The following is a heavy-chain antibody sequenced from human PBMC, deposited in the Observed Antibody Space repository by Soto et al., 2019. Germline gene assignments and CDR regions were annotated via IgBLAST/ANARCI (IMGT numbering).Heavy chain of an antibody. J-gene: IGHJ5*02. CDR2: IYHSGST. Sequence: QLQLQESGSGLVKPSQTLSLTCAVSGGSISSGGYSWSWIRQPPGKGLEWIGYIYHSGSTYHNPSLKSRVAIPVGRSKNQLYLKLSSVTAADTAVYYCARGREDLVRGWFDPWGQGTLVTVSS. CDR3: ARGREDLVRGWFDP. D-gene: IGHD2-2*01. V-gene: IGHV4-30-2*01. CDR1: GGSISSGGYS.